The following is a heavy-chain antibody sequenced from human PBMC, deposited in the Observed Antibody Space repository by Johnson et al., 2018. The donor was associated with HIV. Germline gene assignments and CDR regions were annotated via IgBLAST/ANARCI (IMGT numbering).Heavy chain of an antibody. V-gene: IGHV3-33*06. D-gene: IGHD6-6*01. CDR2: MWYDGTKK. Sequence: VQLVESGGGVVQPGRSLRLSCAASGFTFSSYGMHWVLQAPGKGLEWVAGMWYDGTKKNYADSVKGRFTISRDNSKNTLHLQMNSLRAEDTAVYYCAKCIWGSSLSDAFDIWGQGTMVTVSS. CDR3: AKCIWGSSLSDAFDI. CDR1: GFTFSSYG. J-gene: IGHJ3*02.